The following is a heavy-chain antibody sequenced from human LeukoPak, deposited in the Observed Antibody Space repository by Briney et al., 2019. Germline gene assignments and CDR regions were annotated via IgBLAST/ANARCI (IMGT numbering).Heavy chain of an antibody. CDR1: GGSISSYY. CDR2: IYSSGST. V-gene: IGHV4-4*07. J-gene: IGHJ3*02. D-gene: IGHD3-22*01. CDR3: ARGYYDSSGYYLAAFDI. Sequence: SETLSLTCTVSGGSISSYYWSWIRQPAGKGLEWIGRIYSSGSTTYNPSLKSRVTMSVDTSKNQFSLKLSSVTAADTAVYYCARGYYDSSGYYLAAFDIWGQGTMVTVSS.